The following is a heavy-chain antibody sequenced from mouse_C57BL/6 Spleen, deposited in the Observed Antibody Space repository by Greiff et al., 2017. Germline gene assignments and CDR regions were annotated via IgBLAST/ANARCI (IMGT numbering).Heavy chain of an antibody. D-gene: IGHD1-1*01. CDR2: ISGGGGNT. V-gene: IGHV5-9*01. CDR1: GFTFSSYT. Sequence: EVQGVESGGGLVKPGGSLKLSCAASGFTFSSYTMSWVRQTPEKRLEWVATISGGGGNTYYPDSVKGRFTISRDNAKNTLYLQRSSLRSEDTALYYCASITTVVAGYFDYWGQGTTLTVSS. J-gene: IGHJ2*01. CDR3: ASITTVVAGYFDY.